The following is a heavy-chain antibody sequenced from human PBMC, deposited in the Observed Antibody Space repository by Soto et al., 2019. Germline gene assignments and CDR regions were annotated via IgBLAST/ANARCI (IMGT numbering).Heavy chain of an antibody. D-gene: IGHD3-22*01. CDR1: GHTLTELS. Sequence: AAVKVSCKISGHTLTELSIHWVRQAPGKGLEWMGGFDPEGGEAIYAQKWHGRVTVTEDTVTGTAYMELSSLGSDDTAVYYCARPDEGGYSSNHHYYYALDVWGQGTTVTVSS. CDR3: ARPDEGGYSSNHHYYYALDV. V-gene: IGHV1-24*01. J-gene: IGHJ6*02. CDR2: FDPEGGEA.